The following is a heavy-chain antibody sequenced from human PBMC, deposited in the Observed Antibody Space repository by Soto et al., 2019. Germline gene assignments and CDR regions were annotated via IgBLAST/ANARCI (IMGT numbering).Heavy chain of an antibody. Sequence: SVKVSCKASGGTFSSYAISWVRQAPGQGLEWMGGIIPIFGTANYAQKFQGRVTITADKSTSTAYMELSSLRSEDTAVYYCARQDPYSGDDSQPFYYYYGMDVWGQGTTVTVSS. CDR1: GGTFSSYA. CDR3: ARQDPYSGDDSQPFYYYYGMDV. V-gene: IGHV1-69*06. D-gene: IGHD5-12*01. CDR2: IIPIFGTA. J-gene: IGHJ6*02.